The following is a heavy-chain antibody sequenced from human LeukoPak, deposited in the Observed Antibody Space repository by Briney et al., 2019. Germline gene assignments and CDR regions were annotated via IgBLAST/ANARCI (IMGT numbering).Heavy chain of an antibody. CDR1: GFPFSSYW. V-gene: IGHV3-7*04. CDR2: IKQDGSKK. CDR3: TRVGYIDEGIDY. Sequence: HSGGSLRLSCVASGFPFSSYWMTWVRQAPGKGLEWVANIKQDGSKKSYVDSVKGRFTISRDNAKSSLYLQMNSLRAEDTAIYYCTRVGYIDEGIDYWGQGTLVTVSS. D-gene: IGHD5-24*01. J-gene: IGHJ4*02.